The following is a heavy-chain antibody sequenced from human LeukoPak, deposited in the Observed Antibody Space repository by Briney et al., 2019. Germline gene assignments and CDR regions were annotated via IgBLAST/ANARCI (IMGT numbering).Heavy chain of an antibody. CDR1: GFTVSSNY. CDR3: AKDSALTPGGDAFDI. CDR2: IYSGGST. Sequence: PGGSLRLSCAASGFTVSSNYMSWVRQAPGKGLEWVSVIYSGGSTYYADSVKGRFTISRDNSKNTLYLQMNSLRAEDTAVYYCAKDSALTPGGDAFDIWGQGTMVTVSS. D-gene: IGHD4-17*01. V-gene: IGHV3-53*01. J-gene: IGHJ3*02.